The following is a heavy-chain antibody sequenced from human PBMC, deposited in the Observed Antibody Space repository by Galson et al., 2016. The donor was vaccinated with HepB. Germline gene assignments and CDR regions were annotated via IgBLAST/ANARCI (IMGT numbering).Heavy chain of an antibody. CDR3: ARDDSGGWYGFHYGMDV. D-gene: IGHD6-19*01. CDR1: GASISGYY. Sequence: TLSLSCTVSGASISGYYLRWIRQPPGKGLAWIGYISYSGRTNYNPSLKSRVTISVDTSKNQFSLKLSSVTAADTAVYYCARDDSGGWYGFHYGMDVWGQGTTVTVSS. J-gene: IGHJ6*02. V-gene: IGHV4-59*01. CDR2: ISYSGRT.